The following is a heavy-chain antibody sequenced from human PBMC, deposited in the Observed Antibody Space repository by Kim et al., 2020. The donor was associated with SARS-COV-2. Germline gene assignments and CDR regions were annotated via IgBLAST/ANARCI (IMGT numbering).Heavy chain of an antibody. D-gene: IGHD6-19*01. CDR3: TILRVAGSTVDY. V-gene: IGHV3-7*03. Sequence: KHYVDSVKGRFTLSRDNAKNSVYLQVNSLRAEDTDVYYCTILRVAGSTVDYWGQGTLVTVSS. CDR2: K. J-gene: IGHJ4*02.